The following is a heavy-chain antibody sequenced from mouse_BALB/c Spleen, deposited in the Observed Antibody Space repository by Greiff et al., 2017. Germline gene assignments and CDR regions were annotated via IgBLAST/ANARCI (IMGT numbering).Heavy chain of an antibody. Sequence: EVQVVESGGGLVKPGGSLKLSCAASGFTFSSYAMSWVRQTPEKRLEWVATISSGGSYTYYPDSVKGRFTISRDNAKNTLYLQMSSLRSEDTAMYYCARNYDGYYEAMDYWGQGTSVTVSS. CDR3: ARNYDGYYEAMDY. D-gene: IGHD2-3*01. V-gene: IGHV5-9-3*01. CDR1: GFTFSSYA. J-gene: IGHJ4*01. CDR2: ISSGGSYT.